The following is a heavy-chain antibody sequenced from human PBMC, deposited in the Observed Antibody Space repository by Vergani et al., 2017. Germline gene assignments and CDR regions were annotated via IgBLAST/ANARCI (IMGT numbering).Heavy chain of an antibody. Sequence: QVQLQESGPGLVKPSQTLSLTCTVSGGSISSYYWGWIRQPPGKGLEWIGSIYYSGSTYYNPSLKSRVTISVDTSKNQFSLKLSSVTAADTAVYYCARETSYYYDSSIKRVWYYFDYWGQGTLVTVSS. V-gene: IGHV4-39*02. D-gene: IGHD3-22*01. CDR1: GGSISSYY. CDR2: IYYSGST. J-gene: IGHJ4*02. CDR3: ARETSYYYDSSIKRVWYYFDY.